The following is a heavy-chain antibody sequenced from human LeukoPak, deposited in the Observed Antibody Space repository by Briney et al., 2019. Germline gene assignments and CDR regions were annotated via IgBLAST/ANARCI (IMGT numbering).Heavy chain of an antibody. CDR3: AKDMIPPYDSSGYFQT. CDR1: GFTFDDYA. Sequence: GGSLRLSCAASGFTFDDYAMHWVRQAPGKGLEWVSGISWNSGSIGYADSVKGRFTISRDNAKNSLYLQMNSLRAEDTALYYCAKDMIPPYDSSGYFQTWGQGTLVTVSS. J-gene: IGHJ5*02. V-gene: IGHV3-9*01. CDR2: ISWNSGSI. D-gene: IGHD3-22*01.